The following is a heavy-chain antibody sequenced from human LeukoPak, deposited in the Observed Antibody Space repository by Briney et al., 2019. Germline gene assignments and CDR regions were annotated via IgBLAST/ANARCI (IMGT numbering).Heavy chain of an antibody. CDR1: GVTVSNNY. D-gene: IGHD6-13*01. J-gene: IGHJ4*02. CDR2: TYSGGTT. CDR3: ARDPPAVASNTYG. V-gene: IGHV3-66*01. Sequence: GGSLRLSCAASGVTVSNNYMNWVRQAPGKGLEWVSLTYSGGTTHYADTVKGRFTISRDSSTNTLYLQMNSLRVEVTAVYYCARDPPAVASNTYGWGQGTLVTVSS.